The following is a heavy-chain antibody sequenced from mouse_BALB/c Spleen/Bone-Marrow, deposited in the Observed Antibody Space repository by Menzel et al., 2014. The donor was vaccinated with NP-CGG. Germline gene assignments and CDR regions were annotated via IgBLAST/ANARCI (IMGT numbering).Heavy chain of an antibody. Sequence: KQTHGKSLEWIGYISCYNGATSYNQKFKGKATFTVDSSSSTDYMQFSSLTSEDSAVYYCARSEGIYYYGSSYALDYWGQGTSVTVSS. CDR3: ARSEGIYYYGSSYALDY. CDR2: ISCYNGAT. J-gene: IGHJ4*01. V-gene: IGHV1S34*01. D-gene: IGHD1-1*01.